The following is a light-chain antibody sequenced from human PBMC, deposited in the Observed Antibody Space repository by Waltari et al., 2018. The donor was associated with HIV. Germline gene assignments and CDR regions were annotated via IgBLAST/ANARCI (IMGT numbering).Light chain of an antibody. V-gene: IGLV4-60*03. Sequence: QPVLTQAPSASASLVSSVNLTCTLSAGFQPYILAWHQKRPGRAPRFLMKVEPSGMFYRGTGLPRRFSVAAYGGDRTLIISKVQSEDEADYFCETWDKHVRVFGGGTSLTVL. CDR1: AGFQPYI. CDR2: VEPSGMF. J-gene: IGLJ2*01. CDR3: ETWDKHVRV.